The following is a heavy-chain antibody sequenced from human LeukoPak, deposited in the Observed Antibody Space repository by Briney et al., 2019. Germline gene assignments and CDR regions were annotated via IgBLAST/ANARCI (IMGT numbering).Heavy chain of an antibody. CDR2: ISSSGGTK. V-gene: IGHV3-11*01. D-gene: IGHD1-26*01. Sequence: GGSLRLSCAGSGFTFSDYYMTWIRQAPGKGLEWISYISSSGGTKYYADSVKSRFTISRDNAKNSMYLQMNSLRAEDTAVYYCARDGRGNYHLDLWGQGTLVTVSS. CDR3: ARDGRGNYHLDL. CDR1: GFTFSDYY. J-gene: IGHJ4*02.